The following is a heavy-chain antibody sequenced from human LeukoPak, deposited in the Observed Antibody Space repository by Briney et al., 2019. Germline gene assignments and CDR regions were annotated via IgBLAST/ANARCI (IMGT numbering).Heavy chain of an antibody. CDR1: GYSISSGYY. CDR2: LYHSGST. J-gene: IGHJ4*02. V-gene: IGHV4-38-2*02. D-gene: IGHD3-22*01. Sequence: PSETLSLTCTVSGYSISSGYYWGWIRQPPGKGLEWIGSLYHSGSTYYNPSLKSRVTISVDTSKNQFSLKLRSVTAADTAVYYCARSGTGLLRYYFDYWGQGTLITVSS. CDR3: ARSGTGLLRYYFDY.